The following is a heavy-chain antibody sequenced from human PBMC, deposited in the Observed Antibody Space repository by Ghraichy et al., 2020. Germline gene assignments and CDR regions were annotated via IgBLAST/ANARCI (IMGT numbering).Heavy chain of an antibody. CDR3: ARGGYNWQHPYFDP. CDR1: GGSFRGYF. Sequence: GSLRLSCAVSGGSFRGYFWSWIRQPPGKGLEWIGEIDHIGSTNFNPSLRGRVTISLDTSRSQFSLRLNFLTAADTALYFCARGGYNWQHPYFDPWGQGTLVTVSS. CDR2: IDHIGST. V-gene: IGHV4-34*01. J-gene: IGHJ5*02. D-gene: IGHD1-20*01.